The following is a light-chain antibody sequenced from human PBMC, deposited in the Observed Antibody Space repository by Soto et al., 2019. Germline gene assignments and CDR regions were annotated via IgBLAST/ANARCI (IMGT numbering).Light chain of an antibody. CDR2: WAS. CDR3: QQYFHTPWT. Sequence: DIVMTQSPDSLAVSLGERATINCKSTQSLFYSSNNKDYLAWYQQKPGQPPRLLIYWASTRESGVPERFSGSGAGRDFTLAVSGLQAEDVAVYYCQQYFHTPWTFGQGTKFEIK. J-gene: IGKJ1*01. CDR1: QSLFYSSNNKDY. V-gene: IGKV4-1*01.